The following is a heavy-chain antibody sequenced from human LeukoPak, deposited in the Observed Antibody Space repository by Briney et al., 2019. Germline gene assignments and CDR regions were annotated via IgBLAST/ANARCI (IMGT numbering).Heavy chain of an antibody. D-gene: IGHD6-19*01. Sequence: SLRLSCATSGFTLSSYSMTWVRQAPRKRLDWVSYISSGSTTIYYADSVKGRFTISRDNAKNSLYLQMNSLRAEDTAVYYCARDVEQWLVRVYYFDYWGQGTLVTVSS. CDR1: GFTLSSYS. V-gene: IGHV3-48*01. CDR3: ARDVEQWLVRVYYFDY. CDR2: ISSGSTTI. J-gene: IGHJ4*02.